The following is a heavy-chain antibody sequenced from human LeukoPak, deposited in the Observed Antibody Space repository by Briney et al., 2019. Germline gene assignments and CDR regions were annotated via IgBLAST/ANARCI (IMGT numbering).Heavy chain of an antibody. J-gene: IGHJ5*02. V-gene: IGHV4-4*07. CDR3: ARGVLRWFDP. Sequence: PSETLSLTCTVSGGSISSYYWSWIRQPAGKGLEWLGRIYTSGSTNYNPSLTRGVTMSVDRYKNQFSLKLSSVTAADTAVYYCARGVLRWFDPWGQGTLVTVSS. D-gene: IGHD1-1*01. CDR2: IYTSGST. CDR1: GGSISSYY.